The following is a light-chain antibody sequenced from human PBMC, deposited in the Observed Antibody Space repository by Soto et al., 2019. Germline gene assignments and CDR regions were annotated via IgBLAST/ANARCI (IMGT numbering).Light chain of an antibody. CDR2: GAS. J-gene: IGKJ1*01. V-gene: IGKV3-20*01. CDR3: QYYGTSPKP. CDR1: QSVSSSY. Sequence: EIVLTQSPGTLSLSPWARATLSCRARQSVSSSYLAWYQQKPCQAPRLLIYGASTRATGIPDRFSGSGSGTDFTLTISRLEPEDFAVYYCQYYGTSPKPFGQGTKVDIK.